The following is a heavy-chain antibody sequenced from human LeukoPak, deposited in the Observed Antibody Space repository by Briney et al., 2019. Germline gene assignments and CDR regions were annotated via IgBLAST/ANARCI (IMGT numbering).Heavy chain of an antibody. D-gene: IGHD3-3*01. CDR3: ARAGLRFLEWLPPMNNWFDP. CDR2: INHSGST. CDR1: GGSFSGYY. Sequence: SETLSLTCAVYGGSFSGYYWSWIRQPPGKGLEWIGEINHSGSTNYNPSLKSRVTISVDTSKNQFSLKLSSVTAADTAVYYCARAGLRFLEWLPPMNNWFDPWGQGTLVTVSS. J-gene: IGHJ5*02. V-gene: IGHV4-34*01.